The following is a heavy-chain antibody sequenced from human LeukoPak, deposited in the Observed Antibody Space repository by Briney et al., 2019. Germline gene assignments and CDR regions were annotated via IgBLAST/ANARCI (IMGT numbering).Heavy chain of an antibody. D-gene: IGHD6-19*01. CDR3: ARYPYSGISGWQAFDY. Sequence: KPSETLSLTCTVSGGSISSSSYYWGWIRQPPGKGLEWIGSIYYSGSTYYNPSLKSRVTISVDTSKNQFSLKVSSVTAADTAVYYCARYPYSGISGWQAFDYWGQGTLVTVSS. J-gene: IGHJ4*02. CDR2: IYYSGST. CDR1: GGSISSSSYY. V-gene: IGHV4-39*01.